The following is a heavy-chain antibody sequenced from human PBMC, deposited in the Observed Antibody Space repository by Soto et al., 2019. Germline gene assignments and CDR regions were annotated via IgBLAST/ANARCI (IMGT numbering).Heavy chain of an antibody. V-gene: IGHV3-30-3*01. J-gene: IGHJ6*02. D-gene: IGHD5-12*01. CDR3: ARDYYRFNSGYGFSMDV. CDR2: ISYDGSNK. CDR1: GFTFCSYA. Sequence: GGSLRLSCAASGFTFCSYAMHWVRQAPGKGLEWVAVISYDGSNKYYADSVKGRFTISRDNSKNTLYLQMNSLRAEDTAVYYCARDYYRFNSGYGFSMDVWGQGTTVTVSS.